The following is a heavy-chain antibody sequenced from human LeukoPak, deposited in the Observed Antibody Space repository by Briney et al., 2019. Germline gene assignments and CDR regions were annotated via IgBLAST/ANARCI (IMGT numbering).Heavy chain of an antibody. J-gene: IGHJ5*02. V-gene: IGHV4-39*01. CDR3: ARTYSSGWYKFDP. CDR2: FFVSGST. D-gene: IGHD6-19*01. Sequence: PSETLSLTCTVSGGYISSGYFYWGWIRQSPGKGLEWIGSFFVSGSTNYNPSLKSRVTTSVDTSKNQFSLRLTSVTAADTAVYYCARTYSSGWYKFDPWGQGTLVTVSS. CDR1: GGYISSGYFY.